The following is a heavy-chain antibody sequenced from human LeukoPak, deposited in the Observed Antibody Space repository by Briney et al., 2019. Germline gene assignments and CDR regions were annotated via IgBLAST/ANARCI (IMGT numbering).Heavy chain of an antibody. V-gene: IGHV4-38-2*01. CDR2: IYRSGST. J-gene: IGHJ4*02. Sequence: PSETLSLTCAVSGYSVSSGYIWGWIRQPPGKGLEWIGTIYRSGSTDYNPSLKSRVTISVDTSKNQFSLNLSSVTAADTAIYYCARVSTTRGVDYWGQGTLVTVSS. D-gene: IGHD2-2*01. CDR1: GYSVSSGYI. CDR3: ARVSTTRGVDY.